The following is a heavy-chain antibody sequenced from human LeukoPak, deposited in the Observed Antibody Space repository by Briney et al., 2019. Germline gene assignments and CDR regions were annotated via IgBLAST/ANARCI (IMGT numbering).Heavy chain of an antibody. CDR1: GYSFTSYW. V-gene: IGHV5-51*01. D-gene: IGHD4-11*01. CDR3: ARATVTTSYYYGMDV. CDR2: IYPGDSDT. Sequence: GESLKISCKGSGYSFTSYWIGRVRQMPGKGLEWMGIIYPGDSDTRYSPSFQGQVTISADKSISTAYLQWSSLKASDTAMYYCARATVTTSYYYGMDVWGQGTTVTVSS. J-gene: IGHJ6*02.